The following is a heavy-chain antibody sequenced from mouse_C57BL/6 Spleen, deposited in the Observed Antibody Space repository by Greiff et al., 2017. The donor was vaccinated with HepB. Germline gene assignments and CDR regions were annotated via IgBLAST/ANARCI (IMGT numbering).Heavy chain of an antibody. CDR1: GYTFTSYG. D-gene: IGHD4-1*01. J-gene: IGHJ3*01. Sequence: QVQPQQSGAELARPGASVKLSCKASGYTFTSYGISWVKQRTGQGLEWIGEIYPRSGNTYYNEKFKGKATLTADKSSSTAYMELRSLTSEDSAVYFCAREGLGRFAYWGQGTLVTVSA. CDR3: AREGLGRFAY. CDR2: IYPRSGNT. V-gene: IGHV1-81*01.